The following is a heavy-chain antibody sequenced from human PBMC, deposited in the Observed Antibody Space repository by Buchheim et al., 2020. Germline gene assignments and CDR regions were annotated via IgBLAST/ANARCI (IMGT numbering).Heavy chain of an antibody. J-gene: IGHJ6*02. Sequence: QVQLVESGGGVVQPGRSLRLSCAASGFTFSSYGMHWVRQAPGKGLEWVAVIWYDGSNKYYADSVKGRFTISRDNSKKTLYLQMNSLRAEDTAVYYCARFSRYYGSESYSAYGMDVWGQGTT. CDR3: ARFSRYYGSESYSAYGMDV. V-gene: IGHV3-33*01. CDR2: IWYDGSNK. D-gene: IGHD3-10*01. CDR1: GFTFSSYG.